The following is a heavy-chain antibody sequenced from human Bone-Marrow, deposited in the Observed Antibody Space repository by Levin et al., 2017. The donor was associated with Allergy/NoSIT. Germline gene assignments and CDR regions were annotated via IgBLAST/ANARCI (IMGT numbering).Heavy chain of an antibody. CDR1: GFTFSSYT. Sequence: GESLKISCAGSGFTFSSYTMVWVRQAPGKGLEWVTVISHDGSDKYYADFVKGRFAISRDNSKNTMYLQMKSLRAEDTAMYYCVRDGPVDTAFDNWGQGTLVTVSS. CDR3: VRDGPVDTAFDN. J-gene: IGHJ4*02. D-gene: IGHD5-18*01. CDR2: ISHDGSDK. V-gene: IGHV3-30*09.